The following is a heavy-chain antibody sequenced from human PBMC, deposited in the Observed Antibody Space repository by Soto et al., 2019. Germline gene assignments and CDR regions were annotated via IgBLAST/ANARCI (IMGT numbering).Heavy chain of an antibody. V-gene: IGHV6-1*01. J-gene: IGHJ6*02. Sequence: SETLSLTCAISGDSVSSNSAAWNWIRQSPSRGLEWLGRTYYRSKWYNDYAVSVKSRITINPDTSKNQFSLQLNSVTPEDTAVYYCARQAAAGTDYYYYYGMDVWGQGTTVTVSS. CDR1: GDSVSSNSAA. D-gene: IGHD6-13*01. CDR3: ARQAAAGTDYYYYYGMDV. CDR2: TYYRSKWYN.